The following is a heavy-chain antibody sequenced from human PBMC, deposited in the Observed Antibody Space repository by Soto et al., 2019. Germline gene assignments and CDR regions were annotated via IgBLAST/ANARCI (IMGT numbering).Heavy chain of an antibody. D-gene: IGHD2-2*03. CDR2: IYSSENT. V-gene: IGHV4-59*04. CDR1: GGSISSYY. CDR3: ARLNGYCVSTNCHGYYGMDV. Sequence: SETLSLTCTVSGGSISSYYGGWFRQPPGKGLEWIGYIYSSENTYYNPSLLSRVTISVDTSKNEFSLRLSSVTAADTAVYYCARLNGYCVSTNCHGYYGMDVWGQGTTVTVSS. J-gene: IGHJ6*02.